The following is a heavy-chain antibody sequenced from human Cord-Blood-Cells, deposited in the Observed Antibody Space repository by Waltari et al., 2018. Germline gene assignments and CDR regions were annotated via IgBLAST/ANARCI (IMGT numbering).Heavy chain of an antibody. D-gene: IGHD7-27*01. CDR3: ARDLSNWAFDY. CDR2: IKQDGSEK. J-gene: IGHJ4*02. Sequence: VQLVESGGGLVQPGGSRRLSCAASGFTFSSYWRSWFRQAQGKGLEWVANIKQDGSEKYYVDSVKGRFTISRDNAKNSLYLQMNSLRAEDTAVYYCARDLSNWAFDYWGQGTLVTVSS. V-gene: IGHV3-7*01. CDR1: GFTFSSYW.